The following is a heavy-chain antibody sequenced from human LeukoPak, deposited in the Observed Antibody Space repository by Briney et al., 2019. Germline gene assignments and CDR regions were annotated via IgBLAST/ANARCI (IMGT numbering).Heavy chain of an antibody. J-gene: IGHJ3*02. CDR1: GCSISSYS. Sequence: SETLSLTCTVSGCSISSYSWSWIRQPPGKGLEWIGYIYYSGSTNYNPSLKSRVTISVDTSKNQFSLKLSSVTAADTAVYYCARVSVVVPAAIGDDNFDIWGQGTMVTVSS. CDR3: ARVSVVVPAAIGDDNFDI. D-gene: IGHD2-2*02. CDR2: IYYSGST. V-gene: IGHV4-59*01.